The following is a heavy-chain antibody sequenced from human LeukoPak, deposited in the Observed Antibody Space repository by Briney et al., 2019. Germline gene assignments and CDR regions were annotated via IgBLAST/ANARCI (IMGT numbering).Heavy chain of an antibody. CDR3: ARDGPHYDFWSGSTNYFDY. D-gene: IGHD3-3*01. Sequence: PGGSLRLSCAASGFTFSSYSMNWVRQAPGKGLEWVSSISSSSGYIYYADSVKGRFTISRDNAKNSLYLQMNSLRAEDTAVYYCARDGPHYDFWSGSTNYFDYWGQGTLVTVSS. J-gene: IGHJ4*02. CDR1: GFTFSSYS. CDR2: ISSSSGYI. V-gene: IGHV3-21*01.